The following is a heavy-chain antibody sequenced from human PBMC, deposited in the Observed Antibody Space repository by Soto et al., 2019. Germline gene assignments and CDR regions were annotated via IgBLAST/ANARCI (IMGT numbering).Heavy chain of an antibody. D-gene: IGHD5-18*01. V-gene: IGHV4-30-2*01. CDR1: GGSISSGGYS. Sequence: SETLSLTCAVSGGSISSGGYSWSWIRQPPGKGLEWIGYMYHSGSTYYNPSLKSRVTISIDRSKNQFSLKLSSVTAADTAVYYCARDPLWGTAMVLWYFDLWGRGTLVTVSS. J-gene: IGHJ2*01. CDR3: ARDPLWGTAMVLWYFDL. CDR2: MYHSGST.